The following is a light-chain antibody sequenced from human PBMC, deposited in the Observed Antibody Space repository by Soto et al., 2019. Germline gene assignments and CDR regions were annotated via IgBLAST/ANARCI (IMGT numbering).Light chain of an antibody. CDR1: RSVSSY. CDR3: KQRSDGLWW. V-gene: IGKV3-11*01. Sequence: EIVLTQSPATLSLPPGERATLSCRASRSVSSYLAWYQQKAGQAPRLLIYEASNRATGIPARFSGSGSGTDLTLTISKLAPEDCAVYFCKQRSDGLWWFDRGTKVEIK. J-gene: IGKJ1*01. CDR2: EAS.